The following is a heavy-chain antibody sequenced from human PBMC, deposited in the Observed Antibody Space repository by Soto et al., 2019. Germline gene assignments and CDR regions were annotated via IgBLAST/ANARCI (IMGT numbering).Heavy chain of an antibody. Sequence: QVLLLQSGGEVKRPGSSVKVSCKASGDAFKSYAISWVRQAPGQGLEYMGGIIPSYDRAKNAQKFQGRLTVTADIYTSTVYMELSGLKSEDTAVYFCARDPTNDYGDDTFDYWGQGTKVIVSS. J-gene: IGHJ4*02. CDR3: ARDPTNDYGDDTFDY. V-gene: IGHV1-69*06. CDR1: GDAFKSYA. CDR2: IIPSYDRA. D-gene: IGHD4-17*01.